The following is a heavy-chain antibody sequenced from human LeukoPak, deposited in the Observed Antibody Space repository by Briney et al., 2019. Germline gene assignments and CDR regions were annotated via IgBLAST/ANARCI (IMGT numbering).Heavy chain of an antibody. D-gene: IGHD6-13*01. CDR1: GFTFSSFA. CDR2: ISYDGSNK. V-gene: IGHV3-30*04. Sequence: GGSLRLSCAASGFTFSSFAMHWVRQAPGKGLEWVAVISYDGSNKYYADSVKGRFTISRDNSKNTLYLQMNSLRADDTAVYYCASDAAAGTPDYFDYWGQGTLVTVSS. CDR3: ASDAAAGTPDYFDY. J-gene: IGHJ4*02.